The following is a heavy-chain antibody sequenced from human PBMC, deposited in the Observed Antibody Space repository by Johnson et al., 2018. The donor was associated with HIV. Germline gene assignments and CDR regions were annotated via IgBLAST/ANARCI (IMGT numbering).Heavy chain of an antibody. CDR1: GFSVSNNY. CDR2: IKQDGSEK. D-gene: IGHD3-16*01. Sequence: MMLVESGGGLVQPGGSLRLSCAASGFSVSNNYMSWVRQAPGKGLEWVANIKQDGSEKYYVDSVTGRFTISRDNAKNTLDLQMNSLRPEDTAVYYCGSPSLPWGIDALDIWGQGAMVTVSS. V-gene: IGHV3-7*05. CDR3: GSPSLPWGIDALDI. J-gene: IGHJ3*02.